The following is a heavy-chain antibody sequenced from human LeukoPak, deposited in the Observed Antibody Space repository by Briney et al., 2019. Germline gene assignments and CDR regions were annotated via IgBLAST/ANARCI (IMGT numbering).Heavy chain of an antibody. J-gene: IGHJ5*02. CDR2: IIPIFGTA. D-gene: IGHD3-10*01. CDR3: ARELWFGDSRWSDP. Sequence: ASVKVSCKASGGTFSSYAISWVRQAPGQGLEWMGGIIPIFGTANYAQKFQGRVTITADESTSTAYMELSSLRSEDTAVYYCARELWFGDSRWSDPWGQGTLVTVSS. CDR1: GGTFSSYA. V-gene: IGHV1-69*13.